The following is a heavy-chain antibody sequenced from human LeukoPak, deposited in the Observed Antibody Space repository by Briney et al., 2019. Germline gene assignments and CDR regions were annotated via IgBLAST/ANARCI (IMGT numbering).Heavy chain of an antibody. CDR2: ISGDGSST. CDR3: ARDSIVADGDFDY. CDR1: GFTFSNYL. J-gene: IGHJ4*02. Sequence: GGSLRLSCEASGFTFSNYLMHWVRQAPGKGLVWVPRISGDGSSTLYADSAKDRFITTRDNAKNTLYLEMNSLRAEDTGVYYCARDSIVADGDFDYWGQGTLVTVSS. D-gene: IGHD6-13*01. V-gene: IGHV3-74*01.